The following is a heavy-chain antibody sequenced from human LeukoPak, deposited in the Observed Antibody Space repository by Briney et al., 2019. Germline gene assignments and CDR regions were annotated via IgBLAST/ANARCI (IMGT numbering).Heavy chain of an antibody. V-gene: IGHV6-1*01. Sequence: SQTLSLTCAISGDSVSSNGVTWNWIRQSPSRGPEWLGRTYYRSTWYNDYAVSVRGRITVNPDTSKNQFSLHLNSVTPEDTAVYYCARRLTQYDCFDPWGQGILVTVSS. CDR3: ARRLTQYDCFDP. D-gene: IGHD2-2*01. CDR1: GDSVSSNGVT. CDR2: TYYRSTWYN. J-gene: IGHJ5*02.